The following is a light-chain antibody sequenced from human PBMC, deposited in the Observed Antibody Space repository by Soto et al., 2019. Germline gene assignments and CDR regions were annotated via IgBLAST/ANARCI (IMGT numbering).Light chain of an antibody. CDR3: QSYNDWPFA. CDR1: ESLSTF. CDR2: GAS. J-gene: IGKJ2*01. Sequence: EIVLTQSPGTLSVSPGERVTLSCRASESLSTFLAWYQQKPGQAPRLLIYGASTKATGIPARFSGSGSATDFTLTISSLQSEDSAVYYCQSYNDWPFAFGQGTNLEI. V-gene: IGKV3-15*01.